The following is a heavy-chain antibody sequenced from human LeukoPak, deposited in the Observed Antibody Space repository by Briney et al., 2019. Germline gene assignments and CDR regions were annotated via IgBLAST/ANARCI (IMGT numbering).Heavy chain of an antibody. Sequence: PGGSLRLSCAASGFTFSNAWMSWVRQAPGKGLEWVGRIKSKTDGGTTDYAAPVKGRFTISRDDSKNTLYLQMNSLRNEDTAVYYCTRSSAYYDFWSGPHKEGSSFDYWGQGTLVTVSS. CDR1: GFTFSNAW. CDR3: TRSSAYYDFWSGPHKEGSSFDY. CDR2: IKSKTDGGTT. J-gene: IGHJ4*02. D-gene: IGHD3-3*01. V-gene: IGHV3-15*01.